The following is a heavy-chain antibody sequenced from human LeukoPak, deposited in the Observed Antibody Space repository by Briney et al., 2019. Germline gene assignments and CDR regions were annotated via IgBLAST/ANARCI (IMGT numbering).Heavy chain of an antibody. CDR1: GFTFSSYS. CDR3: AKDTWLAYCGGDCYYFDY. J-gene: IGHJ4*02. D-gene: IGHD2-21*02. V-gene: IGHV3-48*01. Sequence: GGSLRLSCAASGFTFSSYSMNWVRQAPGKGLEWVSYISSSSSTIYYADSVKGRFTISRDNAKNSLYLQMNSLRAEDTAVYYCAKDTWLAYCGGDCYYFDYWGQGTLVTVSS. CDR2: ISSSSSTI.